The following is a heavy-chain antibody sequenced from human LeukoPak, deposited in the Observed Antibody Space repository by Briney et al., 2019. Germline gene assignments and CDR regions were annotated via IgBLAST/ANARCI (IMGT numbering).Heavy chain of an antibody. D-gene: IGHD3/OR15-3a*01. CDR3: AKDLWPDKPNAKVDY. Sequence: GSLGLSCAASGFTFNNYAMSWVRQAPGKGLEWVSAISGSGGTTYYADSVKGRFTISRDNSKNTLYLQMNSLRAEDTAVYYCAKDLWPDKPNAKVDYWGQGTLVTVSS. J-gene: IGHJ4*02. CDR1: GFTFNNYA. CDR2: ISGSGGTT. V-gene: IGHV3-23*01.